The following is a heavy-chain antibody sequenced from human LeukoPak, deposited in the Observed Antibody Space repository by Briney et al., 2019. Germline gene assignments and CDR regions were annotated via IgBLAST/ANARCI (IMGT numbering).Heavy chain of an antibody. Sequence: GGSLRLSCAASGFTVSSNYMSWVRQAPGKGLEWVSVIYSGGSTYYADSVKGRFTISRDNSKNTLYLQMNSLRAEDTAVYYCERDLKTTVFTLDYWGQGTLVTVSS. V-gene: IGHV3-66*01. CDR3: ERDLKTTVFTLDY. J-gene: IGHJ4*02. CDR2: IYSGGST. D-gene: IGHD4-17*01. CDR1: GFTVSSNY.